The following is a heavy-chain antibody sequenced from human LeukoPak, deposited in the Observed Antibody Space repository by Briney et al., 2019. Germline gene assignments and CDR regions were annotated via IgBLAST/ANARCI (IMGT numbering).Heavy chain of an antibody. V-gene: IGHV1-2*06. CDR2: INPNSGGT. J-gene: IGHJ5*02. D-gene: IGHD6-19*01. CDR1: GYTFTGYY. Sequence: ASVKVSCKASGYTFTGYYMHWVRQAPGQGLEWMGRINPNSGGTNYAQKFQGRVTMTRDTSISTAYMELSRLRSDDTAVYYCARAPGERSGLDYWFDPWGQGTLVTVFS. CDR3: ARAPGERSGLDYWFDP.